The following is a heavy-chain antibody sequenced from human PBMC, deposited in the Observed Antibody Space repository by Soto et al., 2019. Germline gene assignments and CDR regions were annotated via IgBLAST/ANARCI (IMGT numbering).Heavy chain of an antibody. CDR1: GYTSADFG. Sequence: AASVKVSCKASGYTSADFGISWVRQAPGQGLDWMGWVSGNNGASNPAPKVQGRITMTLDTSTGVSYMALRSLRSDDTAIYYCVRDQKYFRVNGNWFDSWGQGTLVTVSS. CDR2: VSGNNGAS. D-gene: IGHD2-2*01. V-gene: IGHV1-18*04. CDR3: VRDQKYFRVNGNWFDS. J-gene: IGHJ5*01.